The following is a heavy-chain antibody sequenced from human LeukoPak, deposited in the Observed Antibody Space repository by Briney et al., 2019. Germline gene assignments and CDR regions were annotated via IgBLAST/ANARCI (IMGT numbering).Heavy chain of an antibody. D-gene: IGHD2-8*01. CDR2: IKTDGSQT. CDR1: GFKFTNYW. Sequence: GGSLRLSCAASGFKFTNYWMNWVRQAPGKGLEWVANIKTDGSQTNYVNSMKGRFTISRDNTKNSLYLQMNSLRDEDTAVYYCARNMGYEQFDYWGQGTLVTVSS. V-gene: IGHV3-7*04. CDR3: ARNMGYEQFDY. J-gene: IGHJ4*02.